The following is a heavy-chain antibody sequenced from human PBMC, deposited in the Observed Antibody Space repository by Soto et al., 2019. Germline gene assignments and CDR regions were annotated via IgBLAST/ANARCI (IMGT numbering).Heavy chain of an antibody. CDR1: GVSSNSYY. V-gene: IGHV4-4*07. Sequence: QVQLQDSGPGLVKPSETLSLTCTVSGVSSNSYYWSWIRQPAGKGLEWIGRIYSGGSTNYNPSLKSRVTMSVDTSKNQCSLKVTSVAAAATAVYYCARGPGGFGDFSLDYWGQGTLVTVAT. CDR3: ARGPGGFGDFSLDY. D-gene: IGHD3-10*01. CDR2: IYSGGST. J-gene: IGHJ4*02.